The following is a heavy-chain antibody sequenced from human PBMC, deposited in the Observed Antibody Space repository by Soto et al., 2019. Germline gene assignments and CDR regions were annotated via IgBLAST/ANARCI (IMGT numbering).Heavy chain of an antibody. CDR1: GGSFTSSSYF. CDR3: AGQTSNYGTFDS. V-gene: IGHV4-39*01. Sequence: QLQLQESGPGLVKPSETLSLTCTVSGGSFTSSSYFWGWIRQPPGKGLEWIGCIYYSGSTYYNPSLKSRVTISVHTCKTHFSLKLSSGTAADTAVYCCAGQTSNYGTFDSWGQGTLVIVSS. D-gene: IGHD1-1*01. CDR2: IYYSGST. J-gene: IGHJ4*02.